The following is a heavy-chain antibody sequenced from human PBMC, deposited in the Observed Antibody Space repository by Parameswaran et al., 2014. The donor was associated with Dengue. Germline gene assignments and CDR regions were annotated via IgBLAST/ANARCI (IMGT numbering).Heavy chain of an antibody. J-gene: IGHJ6*03. V-gene: IGHV4-30-2*01. CDR3: ARAPRFLEWLRKIYYYYYYMDV. CDR2: IYHSGST. Sequence: VRQAPGKGLEWIGYIYHSGSTYYNPSLKSRVTISVDRSKNQFSLKLSSVTAADTAVYYCARAPRFLEWLRKIYYYYYYMDVWGKGTTVTVSS. D-gene: IGHD3-3*01.